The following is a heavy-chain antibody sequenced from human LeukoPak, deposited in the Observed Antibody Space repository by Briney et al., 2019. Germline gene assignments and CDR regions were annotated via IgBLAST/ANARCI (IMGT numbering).Heavy chain of an antibody. CDR2: ISGSDGST. Sequence: PGGSLRLSCAASGFTFSSYAMSWVRQAPGKGLECVSSISGSDGSTYYADSVKGRFTISRDNSKNTLYLQMNSLRAEDTAVYYCARQWLINGWGQGILVTVSS. D-gene: IGHD6-19*01. J-gene: IGHJ4*02. CDR1: GFTFSSYA. CDR3: ARQWLING. V-gene: IGHV3-23*01.